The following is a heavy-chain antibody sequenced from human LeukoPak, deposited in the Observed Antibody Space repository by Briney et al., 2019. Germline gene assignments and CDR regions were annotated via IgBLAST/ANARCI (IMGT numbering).Heavy chain of an antibody. CDR1: GFTFSSYA. Sequence: PGRSLRLSCAASGFTFSSYAMHWVRQAPGKGLEWVAVISYDGSNKYYADSVKVRFTISRDNSKNTLYLQMNSLKAEDTAVYYCARDSGSYYFDYWGQGTLVTVSS. D-gene: IGHD1-26*01. CDR2: ISYDGSNK. V-gene: IGHV3-30-3*01. J-gene: IGHJ4*02. CDR3: ARDSGSYYFDY.